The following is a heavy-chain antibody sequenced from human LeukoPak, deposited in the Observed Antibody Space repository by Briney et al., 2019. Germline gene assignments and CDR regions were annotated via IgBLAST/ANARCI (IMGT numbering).Heavy chain of an antibody. CDR2: IRYDGVNK. Sequence: GGSLRLSCAASGFTFSSYGMHWVRQAPGKGLEWVAFIRYDGVNKYYADSVKGRFTISRDNAKNSVYLQMDSLGAEDTAVYYCARGVQEGFLEWVGDYWGQGAMVTVSS. CDR1: GFTFSSYG. V-gene: IGHV3-30*02. CDR3: ARGVQEGFLEWVGDY. J-gene: IGHJ4*02. D-gene: IGHD3-3*01.